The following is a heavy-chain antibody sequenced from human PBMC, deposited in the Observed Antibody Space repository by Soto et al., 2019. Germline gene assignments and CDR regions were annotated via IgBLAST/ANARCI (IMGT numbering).Heavy chain of an antibody. CDR1: GFTFSEYW. J-gene: IGHJ4*02. V-gene: IGHV3-74*01. Sequence: EVQLVESGGGLVQPGGSLRLSCAASGFTFSEYWMHWVRQAPGKGLTWVSRINSDGTYTSSADSVRGRFTISRDDARNTLYLQMNSLRIEDTAVYYCTRALDGMIPTAYWGQGTLVTVSS. D-gene: IGHD3-22*01. CDR3: TRALDGMIPTAY. CDR2: INSDGTYT.